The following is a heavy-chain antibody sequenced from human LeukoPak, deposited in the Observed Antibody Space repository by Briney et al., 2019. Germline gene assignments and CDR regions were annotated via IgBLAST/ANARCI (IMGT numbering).Heavy chain of an antibody. CDR3: ARVVKGTVPLDY. CDR2: IYYSGST. CDR1: GGSFSSYY. V-gene: IGHV4-39*01. D-gene: IGHD2-21*01. J-gene: IGHJ4*02. Sequence: PSETLSLTCAVYGGSFSSYYWGWIRQPPGKGLEWIGSIYYSGSTYYNPSLKSRVTISVDTSKNQFSLKLSSVTAADTAVYYCARVVKGTVPLDYWGQGTLVTVSS.